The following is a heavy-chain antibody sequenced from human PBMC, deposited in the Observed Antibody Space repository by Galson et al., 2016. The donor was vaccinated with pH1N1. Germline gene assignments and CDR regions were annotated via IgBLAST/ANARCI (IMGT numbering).Heavy chain of an antibody. Sequence: QSGAEVKKPGESLKISCEGFGYSLTNYWIVWVRQMPGQGLEWMGIIYLGDSHTSYSPSFQGQVTISADKSISTAYLERSGLKASATATYYCASNRPEFRNCDWQKPHSFDYWGQGTLVTVSS. V-gene: IGHV5-51*01. D-gene: IGHD3-9*01. CDR1: GYSLTNYW. J-gene: IGHJ4*02. CDR3: ASNRPEFRNCDWQKPHSFDY. CDR2: IYLGDSHT.